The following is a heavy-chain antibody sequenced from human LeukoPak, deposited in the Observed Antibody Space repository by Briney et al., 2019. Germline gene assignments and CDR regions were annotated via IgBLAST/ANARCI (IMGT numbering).Heavy chain of an antibody. J-gene: IGHJ4*02. CDR1: GGSISSHY. Sequence: SETLSLTCTVSGGSISSHYWSWIRQPPGKGLEWIGYIYYSGSTNYNPSLKSRVTISVDTSKNQFSLKLSSVTAADTAVHYCARDRGYLRSFDYWGQGTLVTVSS. V-gene: IGHV4-59*11. CDR3: ARDRGYLRSFDY. CDR2: IYYSGST. D-gene: IGHD5-12*01.